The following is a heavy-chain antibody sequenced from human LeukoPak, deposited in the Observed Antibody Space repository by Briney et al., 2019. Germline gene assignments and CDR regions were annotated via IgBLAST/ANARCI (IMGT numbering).Heavy chain of an antibody. CDR2: IYYSGST. Sequence: SETLSLTCSVSGGSMSSINYYWGWIRQSPGKGLEWIGSIYYSGSTYYNPSLKSRVTISVDTSKNQFSLKLSSVTAADTAVYYCARGRGSSNPRHYFDYWGQGTLVTVSS. J-gene: IGHJ4*02. CDR1: GGSMSSINYY. CDR3: ARGRGSSNPRHYFDY. V-gene: IGHV4-39*07. D-gene: IGHD6-6*01.